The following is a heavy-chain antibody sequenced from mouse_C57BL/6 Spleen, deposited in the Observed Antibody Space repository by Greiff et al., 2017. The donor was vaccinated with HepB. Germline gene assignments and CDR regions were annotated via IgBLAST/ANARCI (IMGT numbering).Heavy chain of an antibody. V-gene: IGHV5-16*01. Sequence: EVHLVESEGGLVQPGSSMKLSCTASGFTFSDYHMAWVRQVPEKGLEWVANINYDGSSTYYLDSLKSRFIISRDNAKNILYLQMSSLKSEDTATYYCARVGDYPYYAMDYWGQGTSVTVSS. CDR2: INYDGSST. J-gene: IGHJ4*01. CDR3: ARVGDYPYYAMDY. D-gene: IGHD2-4*01. CDR1: GFTFSDYH.